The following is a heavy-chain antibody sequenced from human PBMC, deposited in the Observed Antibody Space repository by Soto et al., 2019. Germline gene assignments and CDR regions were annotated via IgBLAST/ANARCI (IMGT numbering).Heavy chain of an antibody. J-gene: IGHJ4*02. CDR1: GGSISRSTHY. CDR3: ARSMQWLIQSLDY. CDR2: MYFRGST. Sequence: KTSETLSLTCTVSGGSISRSTHYWGWIRQPPGKGREGIGSMYFRGSTYYNRSLKSRVTISVDTSKNQVSLKLTSVTAADPAVYSCARSMQWLIQSLDYWGQGTLVTVSS. D-gene: IGHD6-19*01. V-gene: IGHV4-39*01.